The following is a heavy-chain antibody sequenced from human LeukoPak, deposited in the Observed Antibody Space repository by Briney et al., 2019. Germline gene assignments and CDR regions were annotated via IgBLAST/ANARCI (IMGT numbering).Heavy chain of an antibody. Sequence: PGGSLRLSCAASGFTFSSYWMSWVRQAPGKGLEWVANIKQDGSEKYYVDSVKGRFTISRDNAKNSLYLQMNSLRAEDTAVYYCARLVATAMVDLFDYFDYWGQGTLVTVSS. CDR1: GFTFSSYW. J-gene: IGHJ4*02. V-gene: IGHV3-7*01. D-gene: IGHD5-18*01. CDR3: ARLVATAMVDLFDYFDY. CDR2: IKQDGSEK.